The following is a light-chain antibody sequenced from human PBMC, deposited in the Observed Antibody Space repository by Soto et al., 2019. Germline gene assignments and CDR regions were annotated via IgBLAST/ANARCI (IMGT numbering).Light chain of an antibody. V-gene: IGKV1-39*01. CDR2: AAS. J-gene: IGKJ5*01. Sequence: SLSASVVDRVTITCLASQSISSYLNWYQQKPGKAPKLLIYAASSLQTGVPSRFSGSGSGTEFTLTISSLQADDFVPYWSEVSPFLPITSA. CDR3: EVSPFLPIT. CDR1: QSISSY.